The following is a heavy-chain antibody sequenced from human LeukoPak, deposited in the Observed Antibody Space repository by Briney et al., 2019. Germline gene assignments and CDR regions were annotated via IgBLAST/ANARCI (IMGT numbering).Heavy chain of an antibody. CDR3: AKEPREYCSSTSCPNWFDS. V-gene: IGHV3-23*01. Sequence: PGGSLRLSCAASGFTFNNYAMGWVRQAPGKGLEWVSAISASGGTTYYADSVKGRFTISRDNSENTLFLQMNSLRAEDTAVYYCAKEPREYCSSTSCPNWFDSWGQGTLVTVSS. CDR2: ISASGGTT. D-gene: IGHD2-2*01. J-gene: IGHJ5*01. CDR1: GFTFNNYA.